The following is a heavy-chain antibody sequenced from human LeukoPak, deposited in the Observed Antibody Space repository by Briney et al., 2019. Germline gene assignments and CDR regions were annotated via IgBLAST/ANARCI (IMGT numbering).Heavy chain of an antibody. J-gene: IGHJ3*02. V-gene: IGHV4-4*07. CDR3: ARVKGSGSSWSDAFDI. Sequence: SETLSLTCTVSGGSISSYYWSWIRQPAGKGLEWIGRIYTSGSTNYNPSLKGRVTMSVDTSKNQFSLKLSSVTAADTAVYYCARVKGSGSSWSDAFDIWGQGTMVTVSS. CDR2: IYTSGST. D-gene: IGHD6-13*01. CDR1: GGSISSYY.